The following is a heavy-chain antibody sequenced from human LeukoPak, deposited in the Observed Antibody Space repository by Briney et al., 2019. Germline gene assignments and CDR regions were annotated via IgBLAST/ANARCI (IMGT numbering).Heavy chain of an antibody. J-gene: IGHJ4*02. CDR1: GGTFSSYA. V-gene: IGHV1-69*04. CDR2: IIPILGIA. Sequence: GASVKVSCKASGGTFSSYAISWVRQAPAQGLEWMGRIIPILGIANYAQKFQGRVTITADKSTGTAYMELSSLRSEDTAVYYCARLGGSSGWLNDYWGQGTLVTVSS. CDR3: ARLGGSSGWLNDY. D-gene: IGHD6-19*01.